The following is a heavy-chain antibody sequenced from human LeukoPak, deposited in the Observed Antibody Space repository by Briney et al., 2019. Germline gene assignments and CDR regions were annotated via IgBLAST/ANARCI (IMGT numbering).Heavy chain of an antibody. D-gene: IGHD2-15*01. J-gene: IGHJ4*02. CDR1: GFTVSSNY. CDR3: ARDLGIALGYFDY. Sequence: GGSLRLSCAASGFTVSSNYMSWVCQAPGKGLEWVSVIYSGGSTYYADSVKGRFTISRDNSKNTLYLQMNSLRAEDTAVYYCARDLGIALGYFDYWGQGTLVTVSS. V-gene: IGHV3-66*01. CDR2: IYSGGST.